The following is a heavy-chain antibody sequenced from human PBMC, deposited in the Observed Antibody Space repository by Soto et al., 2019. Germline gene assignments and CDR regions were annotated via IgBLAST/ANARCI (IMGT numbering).Heavy chain of an antibody. D-gene: IGHD2-8*01. CDR3: ARAPVCTNGVCKAAYYYYMDV. V-gene: IGHV1-69*02. J-gene: IGHJ6*03. CDR2: IIPILGIA. CDR1: GGTFSSYT. Sequence: ASVKVSCKASGGTFSSYTISWVRQAPGQGLEWMGRIIPILGIANYAQKFQGRVTITADKSTSTAYMELSSLRSEDTAVYYCARAPVCTNGVCKAAYYYYMDVWGKGTTVTVSS.